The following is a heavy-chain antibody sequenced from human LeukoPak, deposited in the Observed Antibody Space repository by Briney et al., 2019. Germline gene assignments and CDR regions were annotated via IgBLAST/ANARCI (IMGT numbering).Heavy chain of an antibody. V-gene: IGHV3-23*01. J-gene: IGHJ1*01. Sequence: PGGSLRLSCAASGFTFSSYAMSWVRQAPGKGLEWVSVISGSGGSTYYADSVKGRFTLSRDNSKNTLYLQTNSLRAEDTAVYYCAKEIYGDSTGGRFQQWGQGTLVTVSS. CDR1: GFTFSSYA. CDR3: AKEIYGDSTGGRFQQ. CDR2: ISGSGGST. D-gene: IGHD4-17*01.